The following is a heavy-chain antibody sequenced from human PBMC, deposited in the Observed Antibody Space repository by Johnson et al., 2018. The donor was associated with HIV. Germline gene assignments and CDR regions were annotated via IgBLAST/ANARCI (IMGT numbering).Heavy chain of an antibody. CDR1: GFTFSSYG. V-gene: IGHV3-7*01. CDR2: IKHEGSGK. D-gene: IGHD6-19*01. J-gene: IGHJ3*02. Sequence: VQLVESGGGVVQPGRSLRLSCAASGFTFSSYGMHWVRQAPGKGLEWVANIKHEGSGKYYVDSVKVRFTISSDNAKNSQYLQMNSQRAEDTAVYFCARAGEQWMAPLDAFDIWGQGTMVTVSS. CDR3: ARAGEQWMAPLDAFDI.